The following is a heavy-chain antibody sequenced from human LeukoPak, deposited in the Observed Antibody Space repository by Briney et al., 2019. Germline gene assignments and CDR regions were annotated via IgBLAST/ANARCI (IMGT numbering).Heavy chain of an antibody. Sequence: PGGSLRLSCAASGFTLSSYSMNWVRQAPGKGLEWVSSISRSSAYIYYADSVKGRFTISRDNAKNSLYLQMNSLRAEDTAVYYCARDATTHIVVVTAILDYWGQGTLVTVSS. CDR1: GFTLSSYS. CDR2: ISRSSAYI. D-gene: IGHD2-21*02. J-gene: IGHJ4*02. CDR3: ARDATTHIVVVTAILDY. V-gene: IGHV3-21*01.